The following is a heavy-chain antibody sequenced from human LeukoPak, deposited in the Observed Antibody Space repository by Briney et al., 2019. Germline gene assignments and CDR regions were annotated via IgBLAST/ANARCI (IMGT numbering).Heavy chain of an antibody. CDR2: INHSGST. D-gene: IGHD1-20*01. CDR1: GGSFSGYY. CDR3: ARGRGVTGYY. J-gene: IGHJ4*02. V-gene: IGHV4-34*01. Sequence: SETLSLTCAVYGGSFSGYYWSWIRQPPGKGLEWVGEINHSGSTNYNPSLKSRVTISVDTSKNQFSLKLSSVTAADTAVYYCARGRGVTGYYWGQGTLVTVSS.